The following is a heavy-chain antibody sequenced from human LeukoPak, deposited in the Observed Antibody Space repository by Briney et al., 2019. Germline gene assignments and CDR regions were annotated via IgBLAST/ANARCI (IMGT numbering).Heavy chain of an antibody. CDR2: IYYDGST. CDR3: ARGYYDTLTGYSGGAFDI. D-gene: IGHD3-9*01. Sequence: SETLSLTCTVSGGSISSYYWSWIRQPPGKGLEWIGYIYYDGSTNYNPSLKSRVTVSVDTSKNQFSLKLSSVTAADTAVYYCARGYYDTLTGYSGGAFDIWGQGTMVTVSS. V-gene: IGHV4-59*08. CDR1: GGSISSYY. J-gene: IGHJ3*02.